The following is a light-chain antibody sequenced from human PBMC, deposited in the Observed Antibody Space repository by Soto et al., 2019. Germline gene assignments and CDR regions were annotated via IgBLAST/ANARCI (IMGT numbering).Light chain of an antibody. V-gene: IGLV6-57*04. CDR2: EDN. J-gene: IGLJ2*01. CDR1: SGNIASNY. CDR3: QSYHSRLVV. Sequence: FMLAQPHSVSESPGKTVTISCTRSSGNIASNYVQWYQQRPGSAPTTVIYEDNQRPSGVPDRFSGSVDSSSNSASLTISGLKTEDEAEYYCQSYHSRLVVFGGGTKVTVL.